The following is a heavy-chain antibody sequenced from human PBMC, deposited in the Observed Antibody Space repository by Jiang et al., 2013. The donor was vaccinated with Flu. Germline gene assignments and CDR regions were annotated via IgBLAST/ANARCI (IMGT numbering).Heavy chain of an antibody. J-gene: IGHJ4*02. V-gene: IGHV4-34*01. CDR2: ITHSGNT. Sequence: FSTYHWNWIRQSPGKGLEWIGEITHSGNTNFNPSNPSLKRRVTISVDTSKNQFSLNLSSVTAADTAVYFCARRSSGNYYGSGSCPYFDYWGQGTLVTVSS. CDR1: FSTYH. CDR3: ARRSSGNYYGSGSCPYFDY. D-gene: IGHD3-10*01.